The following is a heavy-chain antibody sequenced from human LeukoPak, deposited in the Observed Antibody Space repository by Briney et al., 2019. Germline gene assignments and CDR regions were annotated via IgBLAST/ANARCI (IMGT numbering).Heavy chain of an antibody. CDR1: GGSISSYY. D-gene: IGHD1-26*01. CDR3: ARVGGYSGSYYFPYYMDV. V-gene: IGHV4-59*01. J-gene: IGHJ6*03. Sequence: PSETLSLTCTVSGGSISSYYWSWIRQPPGKGLEWIGYIYYSGSTNYNPSLKSRVTISVDTSKNQFSLKLSSVTAADTAVYYCARVGGYSGSYYFPYYMDVWGKGTTVTVSS. CDR2: IYYSGST.